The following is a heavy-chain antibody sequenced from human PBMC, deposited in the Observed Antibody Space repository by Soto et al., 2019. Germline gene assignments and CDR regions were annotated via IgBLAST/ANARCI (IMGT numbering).Heavy chain of an antibody. CDR2: IYHSGST. V-gene: IGHV4-4*02. CDR1: GGSISSSNW. J-gene: IGHJ4*02. CDR3: ASSPGPWCCHESEVIAAAGDLDY. Sequence: SETLSLTCAVSGGSISSSNWWSWVRQPPGKGLEWIGEIYHSGSTNYNPSLKSRVTISVDKSKNQFSLKLSSVTAAATAVYYCASSPGPWCCHESEVIAAAGDLDYWGQGTLVTVSS. D-gene: IGHD6-13*01.